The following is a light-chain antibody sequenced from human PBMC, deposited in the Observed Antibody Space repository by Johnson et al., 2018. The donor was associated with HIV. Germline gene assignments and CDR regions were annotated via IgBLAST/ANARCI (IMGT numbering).Light chain of an antibody. Sequence: QLVLTQPPSVSAAPGQKVTISCSGSSSNIGNNYVSWYQQLPGTAPKLLIYENNKRPSGLPDRFSGSKSGTSATLGITGLQTGDEADDYCRTWDRGLSAGGVFGTGTKVTVL. CDR3: RTWDRGLSAGGV. CDR2: ENN. J-gene: IGLJ1*01. V-gene: IGLV1-51*02. CDR1: SSNIGNNY.